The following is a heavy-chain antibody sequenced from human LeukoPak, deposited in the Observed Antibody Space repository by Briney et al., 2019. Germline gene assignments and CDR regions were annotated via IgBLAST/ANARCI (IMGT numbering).Heavy chain of an antibody. J-gene: IGHJ4*02. Sequence: PSQTLSLTCTVPGGSISSGGYYWSWIRQHPGKGLEWIGYIYYSGSTYYNPSLKSRVTISVDTSKNQFSLKLSSVTAADTAVYYCARAPSSSPTNYFDYWGQGTLVTVSS. CDR1: GGSISSGGYY. CDR2: IYYSGST. V-gene: IGHV4-31*03. CDR3: ARAPSSSPTNYFDY. D-gene: IGHD6-6*01.